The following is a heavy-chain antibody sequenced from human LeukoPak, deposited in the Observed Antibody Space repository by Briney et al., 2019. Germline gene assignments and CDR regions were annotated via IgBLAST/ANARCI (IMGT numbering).Heavy chain of an antibody. CDR3: ARRRAVGATHNWFDP. CDR2: MNPNSGNT. J-gene: IGHJ5*02. Sequence: ASVKVSCKASGYTFTSYDINWVRQATGQGLEWTGWMNPNSGNTGYAQKFQGRVTMTRNTSISTAYMELSSLRSEDTAVYYCARRRAVGATHNWFDPWGQGTLVTVSS. V-gene: IGHV1-8*01. CDR1: GYTFTSYD. D-gene: IGHD1-26*01.